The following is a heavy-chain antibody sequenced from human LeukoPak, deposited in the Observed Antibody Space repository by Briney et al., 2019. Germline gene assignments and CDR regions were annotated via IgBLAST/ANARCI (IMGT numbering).Heavy chain of an antibody. J-gene: IGHJ6*02. CDR2: IIPMFGTV. V-gene: IGHV1-69*13. Sequence: GASVKVSCKASGYTFTSNYIHWVRQAPGQGLEWMGGIIPMFGTVKYAQKFQGRVTITADESTSTAYMELSSLRSEDTAVYYCSRGDSSGYYYSYYYGMDVWGQGTTVTVSS. D-gene: IGHD3-22*01. CDR1: GYTFTSNY. CDR3: SRGDSSGYYYSYYYGMDV.